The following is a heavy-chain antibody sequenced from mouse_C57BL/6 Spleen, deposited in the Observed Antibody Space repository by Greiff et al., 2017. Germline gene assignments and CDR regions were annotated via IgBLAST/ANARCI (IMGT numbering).Heavy chain of an antibody. D-gene: IGHD1-1*01. CDR3: ARVVAGDYYAMDY. V-gene: IGHV1-26*01. Sequence: EVQLQQSGPELVKPGASVKISCKASGYTFTDYYMNWVKQSHGKSLEWIGDINPNNGGTSYNQKFKGKATLTVDKSSSTAYMELRSLTSEDSAVYYCARVVAGDYYAMDYWGQGTSVTVSS. J-gene: IGHJ4*01. CDR1: GYTFTDYY. CDR2: INPNNGGT.